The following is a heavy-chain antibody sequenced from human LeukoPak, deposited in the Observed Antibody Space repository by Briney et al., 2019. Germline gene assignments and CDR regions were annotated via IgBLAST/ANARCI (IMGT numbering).Heavy chain of an antibody. D-gene: IGHD6-13*01. CDR1: GFTFSSYG. Sequence: PGGSLRLSCAASGFTFSSYGMHWVRQAPGKGLEWVAVIWYDGSNKYYADSVKGRFTISRDNSKNTLYLQMNSLRAEDTAVYYCAREPSGYGSSWYLFYWGQGTLVTVSS. CDR2: IWYDGSNK. CDR3: AREPSGYGSSWYLFY. J-gene: IGHJ4*02. V-gene: IGHV3-33*08.